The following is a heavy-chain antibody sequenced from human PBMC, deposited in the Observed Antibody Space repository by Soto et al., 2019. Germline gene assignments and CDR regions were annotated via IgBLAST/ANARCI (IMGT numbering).Heavy chain of an antibody. CDR1: GFTFSSYS. Sequence: VGSLRLSCAASGFTFSSYSMNWVRQAPGKGLEWVSYISSSSSTIYYADSVKGRFTISRDNAKNTLYLQMNSLRAEDTAVYYCAKDRLQYSSSWYVTDYWGQGTLVTVSS. CDR3: AKDRLQYSSSWYVTDY. J-gene: IGHJ4*02. V-gene: IGHV3-48*01. CDR2: ISSSSSTI. D-gene: IGHD6-13*01.